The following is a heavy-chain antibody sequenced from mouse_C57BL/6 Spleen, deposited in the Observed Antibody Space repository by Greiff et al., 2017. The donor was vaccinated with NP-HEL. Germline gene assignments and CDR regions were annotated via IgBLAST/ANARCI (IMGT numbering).Heavy chain of an antibody. CDR3: ARRALGIYLDY. CDR2: ISRGSSTI. V-gene: IGHV5-17*01. CDR1: GFTFSDYG. J-gene: IGHJ2*01. D-gene: IGHD2-14*01. Sequence: EVKVVESGGGLVKPGASLKLSCAASGFTFSDYGMHWVRQAPEKGLEWVAYISRGSSTIYYADKVKGRFTISRDNAKNTLFLQMTSQRSEDTAMNCCARRALGIYLDYWGQGTTLTVAS.